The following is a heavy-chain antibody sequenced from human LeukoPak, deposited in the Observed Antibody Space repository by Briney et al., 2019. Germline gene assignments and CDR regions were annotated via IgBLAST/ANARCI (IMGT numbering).Heavy chain of an antibody. J-gene: IGHJ6*03. CDR3: ARDPYSGGYGAYYYYYMDV. V-gene: IGHV3-21*01. Sequence: KSGGSLRLSCAASGFTLSTYAMSWVRRTPGKGLEWVSSITTSSTYMFYADSVRGRFTISRDNAENSLYLQMNSLRDEDTAVYYCARDPYSGGYGAYYYYYMDVWGKGTTVTVSS. D-gene: IGHD6-19*01. CDR1: GFTLSTYA. CDR2: ITTSSTYM.